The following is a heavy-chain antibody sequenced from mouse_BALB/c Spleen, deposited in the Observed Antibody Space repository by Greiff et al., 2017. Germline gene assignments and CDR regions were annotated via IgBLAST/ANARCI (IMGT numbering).Heavy chain of an antibody. Sequence: DVKLQESGPGLVKPSQSLSLTCSVTGYSITSGYYWNWIRQFPGNKLEWMGYISYDGSNNYNPSLKNRISITRDTSKNQFFLKLNSVTTEDTATYYCARKYYGSSYDAMDYWGQGTSVTVSS. D-gene: IGHD1-1*01. J-gene: IGHJ4*01. CDR1: GYSITSGYY. V-gene: IGHV3-6*02. CDR3: ARKYYGSSYDAMDY. CDR2: ISYDGSN.